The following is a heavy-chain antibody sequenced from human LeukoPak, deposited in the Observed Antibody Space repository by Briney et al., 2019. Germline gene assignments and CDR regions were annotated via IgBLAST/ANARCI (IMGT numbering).Heavy chain of an antibody. Sequence: SETLSLTCTVSGGSISSGGYYWSWIRQPPGKGLEWIGYIYHSGSTYYNPSLKSRVTISVDRSKNQFSLKLSSVTAADTAVYYCARDPRITMVRGVPYGMDVWGQGTTVTVSS. CDR2: IYHSGST. CDR3: ARDPRITMVRGVPYGMDV. J-gene: IGHJ6*02. CDR1: GGSISSGGYY. V-gene: IGHV4-30-2*01. D-gene: IGHD3-10*01.